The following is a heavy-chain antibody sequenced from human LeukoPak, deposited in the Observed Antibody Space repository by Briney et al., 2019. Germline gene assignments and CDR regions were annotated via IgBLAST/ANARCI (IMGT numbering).Heavy chain of an antibody. Sequence: GGSLRLSCAASASIFSSYSMNWVRQAPGKGLEWVSYITSSSGIISYADSMKGRFTISRDNAKKSLYLQMNSLRDEDTAVYYCATLRGTGWYYFTNWGQGTLVTVSS. D-gene: IGHD6-19*01. J-gene: IGHJ4*02. CDR3: ATLRGTGWYYFTN. CDR2: ITSSSGII. CDR1: ASIFSSYS. V-gene: IGHV3-48*02.